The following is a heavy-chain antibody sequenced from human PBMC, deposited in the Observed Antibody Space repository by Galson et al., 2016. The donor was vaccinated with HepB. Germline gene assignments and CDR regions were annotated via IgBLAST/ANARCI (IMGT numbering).Heavy chain of an antibody. CDR1: DGSFNDRY. V-gene: IGHV4-34*01. CDR3: ARLGHYFGSGYFDF. D-gene: IGHD3-10*01. Sequence: SETLSLTCAVADGSFNDRYWTWIRQTPGRGLEWLGEVHHSESPDYNPSLKSRVTISVDTSKSQFSLNLTSVTAADTAIYYCARLGHYFGSGYFDFWGRGTLVTVSS. CDR2: VHHSESP. J-gene: IGHJ4*02.